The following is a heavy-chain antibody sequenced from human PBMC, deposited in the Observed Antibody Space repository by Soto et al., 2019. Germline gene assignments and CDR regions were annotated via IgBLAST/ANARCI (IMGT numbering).Heavy chain of an antibody. V-gene: IGHV1-69*13. CDR2: IIPIFGTA. D-gene: IGHD3-10*01. CDR3: AIYGSGSYYSYYYYGMDV. Sequence: ASVKVSCKASGGTFSSYAISWVRQAPGQGLEWMGGIIPIFGTANYAQKFQGRVTITADESTSTAYMELSSLRSEDTAVYYCAIYGSGSYYSYYYYGMDVWGQGTTVTVSS. J-gene: IGHJ6*02. CDR1: GGTFSSYA.